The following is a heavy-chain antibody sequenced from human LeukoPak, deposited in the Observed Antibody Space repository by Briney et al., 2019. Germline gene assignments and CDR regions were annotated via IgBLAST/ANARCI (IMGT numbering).Heavy chain of an antibody. V-gene: IGHV1-2*06. CDR2: INPNSGDT. Sequence: ASVKVSCKASGYIFTGYYMHWVRQAPGQGLEWMGRINPNSGDTNYAQKFQGRVTMTRDTSISTAYMELSRLRSDDTAVYYCARVRYRLAETYIDYWGQGTLVTVSS. J-gene: IGHJ4*02. D-gene: IGHD3-16*01. CDR1: GYIFTGYY. CDR3: ARVRYRLAETYIDY.